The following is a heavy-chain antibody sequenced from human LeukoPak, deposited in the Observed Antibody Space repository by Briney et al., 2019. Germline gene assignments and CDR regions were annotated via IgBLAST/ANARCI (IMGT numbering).Heavy chain of an antibody. CDR2: ISKSGDHT. Sequence: GGSLRLSCAVSGLTFNNYAMSWVRQAPGKGLEWVSAISKSGDHTYYAASARGRFTIYRDNSKNTQYLQMNSLRAEDTAVYYCATSWGPDTSAFRWGRDGMDVWGQGTTVIVS. V-gene: IGHV3-23*01. D-gene: IGHD3-16*01. CDR3: ATSWGPDTSAFRWGRDGMDV. J-gene: IGHJ6*02. CDR1: GLTFNNYA.